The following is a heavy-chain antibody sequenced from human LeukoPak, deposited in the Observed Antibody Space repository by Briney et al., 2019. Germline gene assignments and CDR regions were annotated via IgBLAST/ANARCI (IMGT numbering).Heavy chain of an antibody. Sequence: GSLRLSCAASGFTFSSYWMSWVRQAPGKGLEWVANIKQDGSEKYYVDSVKGRFTISRDNAKNSLYLQMNSLRAEDTAVYYCARQVSCDTTTCYAGMPPDYWGQGTLVTVSS. CDR3: ARQVSCDTTTCYAGMPPDY. CDR1: GFTFSSYW. D-gene: IGHD2-2*01. J-gene: IGHJ4*02. CDR2: IKQDGSEK. V-gene: IGHV3-7*01.